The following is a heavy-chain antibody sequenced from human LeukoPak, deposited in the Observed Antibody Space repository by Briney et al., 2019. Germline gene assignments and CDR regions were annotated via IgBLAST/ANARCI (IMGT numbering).Heavy chain of an antibody. CDR1: GGSISSGGYY. J-gene: IGHJ4*02. CDR3: ARANMIVVVMSPYFDY. V-gene: IGHV4-31*03. CDR2: IYYSGST. D-gene: IGHD3-22*01. Sequence: SETLSLTCTVSGGSISSGGYYWSWIRQHPGKGLEWIGYIYYSGSTYYNPSLKSRVTISVDTSKNQFSLKLNSVTAADTAVYYCARANMIVVVMSPYFDYWGQGTLVTVSS.